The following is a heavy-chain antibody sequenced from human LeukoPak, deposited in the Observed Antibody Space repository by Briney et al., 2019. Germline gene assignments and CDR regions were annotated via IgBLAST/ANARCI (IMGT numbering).Heavy chain of an antibody. CDR2: ISGSGGST. V-gene: IGHV3-23*01. D-gene: IGHD1-26*01. CDR1: GFTFSSYA. J-gene: IGHJ4*02. CDR3: AKGGSKFGSYQSSYYFDY. Sequence: GGSLRLSCAASGFTFSSYAMSWVRQAPGKGLEWVSGISGSGGSTYYADSVKGRFTISRDNSKNTLYLQMNSLRAEDTAVYYCAKGGSKFGSYQSSYYFDYWGQGTLVTVSS.